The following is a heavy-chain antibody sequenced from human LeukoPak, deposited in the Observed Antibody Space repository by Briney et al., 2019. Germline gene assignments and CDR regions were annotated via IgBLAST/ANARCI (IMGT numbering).Heavy chain of an antibody. CDR2: IHIYRGNT. Sequence: ASVKVSCKASGYSSTNYGISWVRQAPGQGLEWMGWIHIYRGNTNYAQKLQGRVTMTTDTSTSTAYMELRSLRSDDTAVYYCARDWEYYYDSSVGYWGQGTLVTVSS. V-gene: IGHV1-18*01. CDR3: ARDWEYYYDSSVGY. CDR1: GYSSTNYG. J-gene: IGHJ4*02. D-gene: IGHD3-22*01.